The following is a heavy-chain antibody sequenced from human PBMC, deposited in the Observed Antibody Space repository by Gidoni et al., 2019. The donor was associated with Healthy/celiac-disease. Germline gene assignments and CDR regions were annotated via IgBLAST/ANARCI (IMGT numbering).Heavy chain of an antibody. CDR1: GGSFSGYY. D-gene: IGHD2-2*01. J-gene: IGHJ5*02. Sequence: QVQLQQWGAGLLKPSETLSLTCAVYGGSFSGYYWSWIRQPLGKGLEWIGEINHSGSTNYNPSLKSRVTISVDTSKNQFSRKLSSVTAADTAVYYCARRISCSSTSCPWAWFDPWGQGTLVTVSS. V-gene: IGHV4-34*01. CDR2: INHSGST. CDR3: ARRISCSSTSCPWAWFDP.